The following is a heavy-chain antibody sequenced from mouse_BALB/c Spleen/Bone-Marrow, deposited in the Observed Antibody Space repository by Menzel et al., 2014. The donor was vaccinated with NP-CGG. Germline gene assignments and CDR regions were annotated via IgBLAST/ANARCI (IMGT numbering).Heavy chain of an antibody. V-gene: IGHV1S34*01. Sequence: LVKTGASVKISCKASGYSFTGYYMPWVKQSHGQSLEWIAYISCSYGTTNYNQKFRGKATFTVDTSSSTAYMQFNSLTSEDSAVYYCARRGSAYVEGCAYWGQGTLVTVSA. CDR3: ARRGSAYVEGCAY. CDR2: ISCSYGTT. D-gene: IGHD3-1*01. J-gene: IGHJ3*01. CDR1: GYSFTGYY.